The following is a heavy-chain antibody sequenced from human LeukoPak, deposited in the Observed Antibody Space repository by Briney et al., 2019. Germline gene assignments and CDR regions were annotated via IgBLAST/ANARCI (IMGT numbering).Heavy chain of an antibody. CDR3: TRGVSSPSGNYAY. CDR1: GFTFSSYW. J-gene: IGHJ4*02. V-gene: IGHV3-74*01. Sequence: GGSLRLSCAASGFTFSSYWMNWVRQAPGKGLVWVSRINSDGSSTTYADSAKGRFTISRDNAKNTLYLQMNSLRAEDTAVYYCTRGVSSPSGNYAYWGQGTLVTVSS. CDR2: INSDGSST. D-gene: IGHD3-10*01.